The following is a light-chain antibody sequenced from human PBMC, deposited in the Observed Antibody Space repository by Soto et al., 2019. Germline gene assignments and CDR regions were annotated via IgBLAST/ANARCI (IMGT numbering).Light chain of an antibody. J-gene: IGKJ3*01. V-gene: IGKV1-39*01. Sequence: DIQMTQSPSSLSASVGDRVTITCRASQSIRRYLNWYQQKPGKAPKLLIYAASSLQSGVPSRFSGSGSGTDFTLTISSLQPEDVATYYCQQSYSTPPFTFGPGTKVDIK. CDR2: AAS. CDR3: QQSYSTPPFT. CDR1: QSIRRY.